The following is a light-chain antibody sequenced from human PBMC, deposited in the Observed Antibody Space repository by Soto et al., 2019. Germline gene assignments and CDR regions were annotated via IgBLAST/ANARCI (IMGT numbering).Light chain of an antibody. CDR2: EVS. Sequence: QSALTQPPSASGSPGQSVTISCTGTSSDVGGYNYVSWFQQHPGKAPKLMIYEVSKRPSGVPDRFSGSKSGNTASLTVSGLQAEDEADYYCSSYAGSNKSVFGTATKLTVL. J-gene: IGLJ1*01. V-gene: IGLV2-8*01. CDR1: SSDVGGYNY. CDR3: SSYAGSNKSV.